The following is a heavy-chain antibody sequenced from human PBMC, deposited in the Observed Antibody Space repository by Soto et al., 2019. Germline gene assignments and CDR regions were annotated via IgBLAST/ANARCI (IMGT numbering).Heavy chain of an antibody. CDR1: GGTFTNYA. V-gene: IGHV1-69*12. D-gene: IGHD6-19*01. J-gene: IGHJ4*02. Sequence: QVQLVQSGAEVKKPGSSVKVFCKASGGTFTNYAVSWVRQAPGQGLEWMGGIIPVFGTANYAQKLQGRVTITADESTSTTYMDLTSLRSDDTAVYYCARGSSGWYYFAYWGQGTLITVSS. CDR3: ARGSSGWYYFAY. CDR2: IIPVFGTA.